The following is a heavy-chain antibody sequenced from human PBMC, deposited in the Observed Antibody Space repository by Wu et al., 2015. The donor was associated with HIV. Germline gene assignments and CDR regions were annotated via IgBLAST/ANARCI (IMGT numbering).Heavy chain of an antibody. J-gene: IGHJ2*01. D-gene: IGHD3-22*01. CDR1: GDIFSNSA. CDR2: IIPMYGTA. Sequence: QVQLEQSGAEVKPPGSSVRVSCKTYGDIFSNSAINWVRQAPGHGLEWMGVIIPMYGTANYAQQFQGRVTMTRDTSISTAYMELSSLKSEDTAVYYCARAASFFYDKHGYYRNWYFDVWGRGTLVAVSS. CDR3: ARAASFFYDKHGYYRNWYFDV. V-gene: IGHV1-69*05.